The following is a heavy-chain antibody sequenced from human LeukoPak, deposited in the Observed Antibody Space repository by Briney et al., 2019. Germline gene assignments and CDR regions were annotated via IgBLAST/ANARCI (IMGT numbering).Heavy chain of an antibody. CDR3: AKSSRGYYHDFDY. V-gene: IGHV4-59*08. CDR1: GGSISTYY. D-gene: IGHD3-22*01. J-gene: IGHJ4*02. CDR2: INYSGST. Sequence: RPSETLSLTCAVSGGSISTYYWSWIRQPPGKGLEWIGYINYSGSTNYNPSLKSRVSISVDTSKNQFSLRLSSVTAADTAVYYCAKSSRGYYHDFDYWGQGTLVTVSS.